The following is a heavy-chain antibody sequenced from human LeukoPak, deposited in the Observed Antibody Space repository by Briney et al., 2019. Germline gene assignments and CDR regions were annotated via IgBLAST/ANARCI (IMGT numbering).Heavy chain of an antibody. CDR2: FDPEDGET. V-gene: IGHV1-24*01. Sequence: GASVKVSCKVSGYTLTELSMHWVRQAPGKGLEWMGGFDPEDGETIYAQKFQGRVTMTEDTSTDTAYMELSSLRSEDTAVYYCARGVRLAPTRFLEWGYYMDVWGKGTTVTVSS. CDR1: GYTLTELS. D-gene: IGHD3-3*01. CDR3: ARGVRLAPTRFLEWGYYMDV. J-gene: IGHJ6*03.